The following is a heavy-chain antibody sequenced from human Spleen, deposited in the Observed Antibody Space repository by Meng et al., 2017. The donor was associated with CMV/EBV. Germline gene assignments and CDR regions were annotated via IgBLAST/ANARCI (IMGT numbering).Heavy chain of an antibody. Sequence: QVQLVQSGAEXXXXXSXVKXSXKASGGTFSSYAISWVRQAPGQGLEWMGGIIPIFGTANYAQKFQGRVTITADESTSTAYMELSSLRSEDTAVYYCAREHLGGWPLDFDYWGQGTLVTVSS. J-gene: IGHJ4*02. CDR2: IIPIFGTA. CDR3: AREHLGGWPLDFDY. CDR1: GGTFSSYA. D-gene: IGHD6-19*01. V-gene: IGHV1-69*12.